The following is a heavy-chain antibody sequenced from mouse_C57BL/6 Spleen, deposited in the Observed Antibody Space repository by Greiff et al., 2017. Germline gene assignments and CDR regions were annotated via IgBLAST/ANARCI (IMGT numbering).Heavy chain of an antibody. D-gene: IGHD2-1*01. CDR1: GYTFTSYT. J-gene: IGHJ3*01. CDR2: INPSSGYT. CDR3: ARSIGNSAY. V-gene: IGHV1-4*01. Sequence: QLQQSGAELARPGASVKMSCKASGYTFTSYTMHWVKQRPGQGLEWIGYINPSSGYTKYNQKFKDKATLTADKSFSTAYMQLRSLTSEDSAVYYCARSIGNSAYWGQGTLVTVSA.